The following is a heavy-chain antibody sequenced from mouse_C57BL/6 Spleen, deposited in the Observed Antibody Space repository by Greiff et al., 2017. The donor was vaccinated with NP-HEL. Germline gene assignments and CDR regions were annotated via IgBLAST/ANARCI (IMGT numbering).Heavy chain of an antibody. CDR1: GYAFSSSW. CDR2: IYPGDGDT. Sequence: LQESGPELVKPGASVKISCKASGYAFSSSWMNWVKQRPGKGLEWIGRIYPGDGDTNYNGKFKGQATLTADKSSSTAYMQLSSLTSEDSAVYFCARDGYGSSYAMDYWGQGTSVTVSS. J-gene: IGHJ4*01. CDR3: ARDGYGSSYAMDY. D-gene: IGHD1-1*01. V-gene: IGHV1-82*01.